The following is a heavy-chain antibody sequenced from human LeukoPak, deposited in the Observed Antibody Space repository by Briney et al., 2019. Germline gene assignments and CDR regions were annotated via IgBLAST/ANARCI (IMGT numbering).Heavy chain of an antibody. Sequence: ASVKVSCKASGYTFIDYYMHWVRQAPGQTFEWLAWINPKSGDTHYTQKFQGRVTVTTDTSITSVYMELSGLQSDDTAVYYCVRDLTGGSGDWGQGTLVTVSS. CDR2: INPKSGDT. J-gene: IGHJ4*02. D-gene: IGHD6-19*01. CDR3: VRDLTGGSGD. CDR1: GYTFIDYY. V-gene: IGHV1-2*02.